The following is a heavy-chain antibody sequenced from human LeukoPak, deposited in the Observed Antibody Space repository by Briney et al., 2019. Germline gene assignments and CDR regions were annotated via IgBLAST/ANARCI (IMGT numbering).Heavy chain of an antibody. Sequence: AAVEVSCKASGYTFTSYGISGVRQAPGQGLEWVGWISAYNGNTNYAQKLQGRVTMTTDTSPSTDYMEMRSMRSDDTAVYYCATVAHSSYYAILPGYYYYYYYMDVWGKGTTVTISS. J-gene: IGHJ6*03. V-gene: IGHV1-18*01. D-gene: IGHD3-9*01. CDR1: GYTFTSYG. CDR3: ATVAHSSYYAILPGYYYYYYYMDV. CDR2: ISAYNGNT.